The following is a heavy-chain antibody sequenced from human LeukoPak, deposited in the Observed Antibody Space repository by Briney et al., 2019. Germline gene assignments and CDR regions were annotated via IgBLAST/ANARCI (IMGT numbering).Heavy chain of an antibody. Sequence: GASVKVSCKASGYTFTSYGISWVRQAPGQGLEWMGWISAYNGNTNYAQKLQGRVTMTTDTSTSTAYMELRSLRSDDTAVYYCARRIAVAGRGPDWFDPWGQGTLVTVSS. CDR3: ARRIAVAGRGPDWFDP. D-gene: IGHD6-19*01. J-gene: IGHJ5*02. V-gene: IGHV1-18*01. CDR2: ISAYNGNT. CDR1: GYTFTSYG.